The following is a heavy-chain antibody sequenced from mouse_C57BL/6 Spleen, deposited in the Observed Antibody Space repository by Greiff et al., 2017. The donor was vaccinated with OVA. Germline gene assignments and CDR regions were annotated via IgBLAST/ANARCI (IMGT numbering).Heavy chain of an antibody. V-gene: IGHV2-6-1*01. J-gene: IGHJ4*01. CDR3: ARQGRDYAMDY. CDR1: GFSLTSYG. Sequence: VKLMESGPGLVAPSQSLSITCTVSGFSLTSYGVHWVRQPPGKGLEWLVVIWSDGSTTYNSALKSRMGISKDNSKSQVFLKRNSIQTDDKARDYCARQGRDYAMDYWGQGTSVTVSS. CDR2: IWSDGST.